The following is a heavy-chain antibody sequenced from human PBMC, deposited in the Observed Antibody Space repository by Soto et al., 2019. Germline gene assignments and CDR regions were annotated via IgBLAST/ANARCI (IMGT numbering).Heavy chain of an antibody. V-gene: IGHV4-31*03. CDR2: FYSSGGT. J-gene: IGHJ3*01. Sequence: QVHLQESGPGLVKPSQTLSLTCTVSGGSLSTDGYYWTWIRQRPGKGLEWIGDFYSSGGTYYNPSLKSRISLSPDTSENQFSLTMRSVTAADTAMYYCARRHDILTGSDAYDVWGQGTLVTVSS. CDR3: ARRHDILTGSDAYDV. CDR1: GGSLSTDGYY. D-gene: IGHD3-9*01.